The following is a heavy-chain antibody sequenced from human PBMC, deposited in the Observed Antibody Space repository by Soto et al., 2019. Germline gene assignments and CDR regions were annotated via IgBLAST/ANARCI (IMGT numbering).Heavy chain of an antibody. CDR3: ARSGLGYCSGGSCYSWGDYAERYYYYGMDV. J-gene: IGHJ6*02. CDR2: IYYSGST. V-gene: IGHV4-31*03. D-gene: IGHD2-15*01. Sequence: QVQLQESGPGLVKPSQTLSLTCTVSGGSISSGGYYWSWIRQHPGKGLEWIGYIYYSGSTYYNPSLKSRVTISVDTSKNQFSRKLSSVAAADTAVYYYARSGLGYCSGGSCYSWGDYAERYYYYGMDVWGQGTTVTVSS. CDR1: GGSISSGGYY.